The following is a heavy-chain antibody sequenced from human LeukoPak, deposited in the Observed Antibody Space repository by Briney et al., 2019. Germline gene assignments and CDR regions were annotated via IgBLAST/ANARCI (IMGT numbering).Heavy chain of an antibody. CDR2: IIPIFGTA. Sequence: SVKVSCKASGGTFSSYAISWVRQAPGQGLEWMGGIIPIFGTANYAQKFQGRVTITTNESTSTAYMELSSLRSEDTAVYYCARDYREYYDSSGYYYWGQGTLVTVSS. CDR3: ARDYREYYDSSGYYY. CDR1: GGTFSSYA. D-gene: IGHD3-22*01. J-gene: IGHJ4*02. V-gene: IGHV1-69*05.